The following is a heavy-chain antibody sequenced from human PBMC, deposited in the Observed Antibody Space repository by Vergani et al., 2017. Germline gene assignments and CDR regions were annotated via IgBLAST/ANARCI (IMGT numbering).Heavy chain of an antibody. J-gene: IGHJ6*02. CDR1: GFTFSSYW. V-gene: IGHV3-7*01. CDR2: IKQDGSEK. D-gene: IGHD4-17*01. CDR3: ARDHGGANYGDYDYYYYGMDV. Sequence: EVQLVESGGGLVQPGGSLRLSCAASGFTFSSYWMSWVRQAPGKGLEWVANIKQDGSEKYYVDSVKGRFTISRDNAKNTLYLQMNSLRAEDTAVYYCARDHGGANYGDYDYYYYGMDVWGQGTTVTVSS.